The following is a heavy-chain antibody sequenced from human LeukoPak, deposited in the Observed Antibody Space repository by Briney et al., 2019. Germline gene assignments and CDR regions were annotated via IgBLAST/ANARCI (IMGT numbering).Heavy chain of an antibody. D-gene: IGHD1-7*01. CDR1: GGTFSGYA. CDR2: IIPIFGTA. V-gene: IGHV1-69*06. CDR3: ARVGGTTIQYYYYYYMDV. J-gene: IGHJ6*03. Sequence: SVKVSCKASGGTFSGYAISWVRQAPGQGLEWMGGIIPIFGTANYAQKFQGRVTITADKSTSTAYMELSSLRSEDTAVYYCARVGGTTIQYYYYYYMDVWGKGTTVTVSS.